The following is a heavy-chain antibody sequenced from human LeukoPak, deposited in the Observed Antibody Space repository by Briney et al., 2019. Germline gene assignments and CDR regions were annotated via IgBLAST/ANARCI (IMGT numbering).Heavy chain of an antibody. V-gene: IGHV4-4*02. D-gene: IGHD3-10*01. CDR1: GGSISSSNW. CDR2: INHSGST. CDR3: ARGRQEWFGGTYTNYYYYYYMDV. Sequence: PSGTLSLTCAVSGGSISSSNWWSWIRQPPGKGLEWIGEINHSGSTNYNPSLKSRVTISVDTSKNQFSLKLSSVTAADTAVYYCARGRQEWFGGTYTNYYYYYYMDVWGKGTTVTVSS. J-gene: IGHJ6*03.